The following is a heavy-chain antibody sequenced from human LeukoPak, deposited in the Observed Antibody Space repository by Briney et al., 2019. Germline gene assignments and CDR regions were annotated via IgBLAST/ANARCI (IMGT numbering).Heavy chain of an antibody. D-gene: IGHD2-2*02. Sequence: GASVKVSCKASGGTFSSYAISWVRQAPGQGLEWMGGIIPIFGTGNYAQKFQGRVTITADESTSTAYMELSSLRSEDTAVYYCASASLGYCSSTSCYTEYYYYYYGMDVWGQGTTVTVSS. J-gene: IGHJ6*02. CDR1: GGTFSSYA. V-gene: IGHV1-69*13. CDR2: IIPIFGTG. CDR3: ASASLGYCSSTSCYTEYYYYYYGMDV.